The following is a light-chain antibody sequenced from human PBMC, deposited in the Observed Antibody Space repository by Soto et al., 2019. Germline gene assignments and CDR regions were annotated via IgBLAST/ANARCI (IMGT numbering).Light chain of an antibody. V-gene: IGLV2-23*02. CDR3: CSYAGTSSFVL. CDR2: EVT. Sequence: QSALTQPASVSGSPAQSITISCTGTRTDVGSYDLVSWYQQLPGKVPKLVIYEVTKRPSGVSNRFSGSKSGNTASLTISGLQAEDEADYYCCSYAGTSSFVLFGGGTKLTVL. CDR1: RTDVGSYDL. J-gene: IGLJ2*01.